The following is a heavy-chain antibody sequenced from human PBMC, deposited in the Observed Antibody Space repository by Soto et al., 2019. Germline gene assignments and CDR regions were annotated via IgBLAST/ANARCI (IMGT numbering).Heavy chain of an antibody. J-gene: IGHJ3*01. CDR1: GFTFSSSE. CDR3: ARRASR. CDR2: IHPSGQPI. Sequence: EVPLVESGGGLVQPGGSLRLSCAVSGFTFSSSEMYWVRQAPGKGLEWISYIHPSGQPIFYADSVKGRFTISRDNANNSLFLQLNSLRAGDTAVYYCARRASRWGQGTMVTVSS. V-gene: IGHV3-48*03. D-gene: IGHD5-12*01.